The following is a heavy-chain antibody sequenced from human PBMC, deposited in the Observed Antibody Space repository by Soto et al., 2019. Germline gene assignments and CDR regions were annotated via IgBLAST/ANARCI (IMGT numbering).Heavy chain of an antibody. D-gene: IGHD2-15*01. CDR1: DGSMNSGGYY. CDR2: IHYSGST. V-gene: IGHV4-31*03. Sequence: SETLSLTCSVSDGSMNSGGYYWSWIRQLPGKGLEWIGFIHYSGSTHYSPSLKSRVTISVDTSKNQFSLKLSSVTAADTAVYYCARRDASLGYCSGGSCYSDGMDVWGQGTTVTVSS. CDR3: ARRDASLGYCSGGSCYSDGMDV. J-gene: IGHJ6*02.